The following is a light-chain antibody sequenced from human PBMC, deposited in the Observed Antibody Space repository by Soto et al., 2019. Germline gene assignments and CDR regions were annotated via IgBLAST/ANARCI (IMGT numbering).Light chain of an antibody. CDR2: DAS. Sequence: DIPMTQSPSTLSASVGDRVTITCRASQSISSWLAWYQQKPGKAPKLLIYDASSLESGVPSRFSGSGSGTKYTLTISSPQPDDFSTYYCQQYNSYSPWTFGQGTKVEIK. CDR3: QQYNSYSPWT. CDR1: QSISSW. J-gene: IGKJ1*01. V-gene: IGKV1-5*01.